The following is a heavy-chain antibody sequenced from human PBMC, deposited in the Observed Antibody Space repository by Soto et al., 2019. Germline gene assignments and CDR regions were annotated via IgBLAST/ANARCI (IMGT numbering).Heavy chain of an antibody. V-gene: IGHV3-33*08. Sequence: GGSLRHSCAASGFTFSSYGMHWVRQAPGKGLEWVAVIWYDGSNKYYADSVKGRFTISRDNSKNTLYLQMNSLRAEDTAVYYCARVGSSSSPYNWFDPWGQGTLVTVSS. CDR1: GFTFSSYG. J-gene: IGHJ5*02. CDR2: IWYDGSNK. D-gene: IGHD6-6*01. CDR3: ARVGSSSSPYNWFDP.